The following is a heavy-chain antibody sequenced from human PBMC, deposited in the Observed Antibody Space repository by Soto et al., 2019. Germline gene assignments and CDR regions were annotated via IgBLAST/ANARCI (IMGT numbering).Heavy chain of an antibody. V-gene: IGHV3-30*03. CDR2: ISRDGGTK. D-gene: IGHD2-8*02. J-gene: IGHJ4*02. CDR3: TGEVASGY. CDR1: GFTVSTYG. Sequence: QVHLVESGGGVVQPGRSLRLSCAVSGFTVSTYGMHWVRQAPGKGLEWVAVISRDGGTKFYADSVKGRFTISRDNSRNTLFLEMNSLRGDDMAVYYCTGEVASGYWGQGPLVTVSS.